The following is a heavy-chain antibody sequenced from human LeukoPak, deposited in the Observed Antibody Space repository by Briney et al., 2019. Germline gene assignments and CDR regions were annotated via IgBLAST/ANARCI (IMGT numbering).Heavy chain of an antibody. Sequence: TGGSLRLSCAASGFTFSTFAMHWVRQAPGKGLEWVALISYDGSNIYYADSVKGRFTISRDNSENTLYLQINSLRAEDTAVYYCARLGYCGADCYSSGAFDIWGPGTMVTVSS. CDR2: ISYDGSNI. J-gene: IGHJ3*02. CDR1: GFTFSTFA. V-gene: IGHV3-30*04. CDR3: ARLGYCGADCYSSGAFDI. D-gene: IGHD2-21*02.